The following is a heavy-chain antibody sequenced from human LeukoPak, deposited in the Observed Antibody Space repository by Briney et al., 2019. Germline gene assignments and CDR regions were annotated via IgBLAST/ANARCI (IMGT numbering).Heavy chain of an antibody. V-gene: IGHV1-2*02. J-gene: IGHJ4*02. Sequence: ASVKVSCKASGYTFTGYYMHWVRQAPGQGLEWMGWINPNSGGTNYAQRFQGRVTKTRDTSISTAYMELSRLRSDDTAVYYCARDEGIVVVTSWVYWGQGTLVTVSS. D-gene: IGHD3-22*01. CDR2: INPNSGGT. CDR1: GYTFTGYY. CDR3: ARDEGIVVVTSWVY.